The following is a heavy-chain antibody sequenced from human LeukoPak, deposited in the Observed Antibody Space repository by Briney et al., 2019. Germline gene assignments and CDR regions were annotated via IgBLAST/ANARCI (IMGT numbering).Heavy chain of an antibody. CDR1: GFTFSSYG. Sequence: PGRSLRLSCAASGFTFSSYGMHWVRQAPGKGLEWVAFIRYDGSNKYYADSVKGRFTISRDNSKNTLYLQMNSLRAEDTAVYYCANSLASDYYYYYMDVWGKGTTVTVSS. V-gene: IGHV3-30*02. J-gene: IGHJ6*03. D-gene: IGHD1-1*01. CDR3: ANSLASDYYYYYMDV. CDR2: IRYDGSNK.